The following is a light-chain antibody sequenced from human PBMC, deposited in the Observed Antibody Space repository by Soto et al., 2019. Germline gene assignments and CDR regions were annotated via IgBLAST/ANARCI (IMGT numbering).Light chain of an antibody. CDR2: GAY. CDR3: QKYNSGLIT. Sequence: DIQMTQSPSSLPASVGDRVTITCRASQVIGNYLAWYQQKPGKVPKLLIYGAYTLQSGVPSRFSGSGSGTDFTLTISSLQPEDVAIYYCQKYNSGLITFGQGTRLEI. J-gene: IGKJ5*01. CDR1: QVIGNY. V-gene: IGKV1-27*01.